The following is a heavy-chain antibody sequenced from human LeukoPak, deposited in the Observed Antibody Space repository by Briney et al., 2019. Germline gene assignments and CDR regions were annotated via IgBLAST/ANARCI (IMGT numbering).Heavy chain of an antibody. CDR3: ARVLADYNNPLDY. Sequence: HTGGSLRLSCAASGFTFSNYWMSWVRQAPGKGLEWVANIKQDGSEKYYVDSVKGRFTISRDAAKSSLYLQMNSLRAEDTAIYYCARVLADYNNPLDYWGQGTLVTVSS. J-gene: IGHJ4*02. D-gene: IGHD4-11*01. V-gene: IGHV3-7*01. CDR1: GFTFSNYW. CDR2: IKQDGSEK.